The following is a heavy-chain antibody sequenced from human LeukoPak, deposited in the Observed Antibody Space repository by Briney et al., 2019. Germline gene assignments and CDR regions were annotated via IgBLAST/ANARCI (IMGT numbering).Heavy chain of an antibody. CDR3: ARRSYYYGSGY. Sequence: SETLSLTCAVYGGSFSGYYWSWIRQPPGKGLDWIGEINHSGSTNYNPSLKSRVTISVDTSKNQLSLKLSSVTAADTAVYYCARRSYYYGSGYWGQGTLVTVSS. D-gene: IGHD3-10*01. CDR2: INHSGST. CDR1: GGSFSGYY. J-gene: IGHJ4*02. V-gene: IGHV4-34*01.